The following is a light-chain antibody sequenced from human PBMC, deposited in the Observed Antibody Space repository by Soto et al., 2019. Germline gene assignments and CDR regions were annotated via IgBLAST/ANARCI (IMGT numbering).Light chain of an antibody. CDR2: EVS. Sequence: QSALTQPPSASGSPGQSVTISCTGTSSDVGGYNYVSWYQQHPGKAPKLMIYEVSKRPSGVPDRFSGSKSGNTAYLTVSGLQAEDEADYYCSSYAGSNNLGVFGTGTKLTVL. CDR3: SSYAGSNNLGV. CDR1: SSDVGGYNY. V-gene: IGLV2-8*01. J-gene: IGLJ1*01.